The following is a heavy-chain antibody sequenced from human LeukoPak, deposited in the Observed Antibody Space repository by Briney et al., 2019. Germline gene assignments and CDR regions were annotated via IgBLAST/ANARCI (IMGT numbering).Heavy chain of an antibody. CDR2: ISGSGGST. D-gene: IGHD2-15*01. Sequence: SGGSLRVSCEASGFTFNKFAMSWVRQAPGKGLEWVSAISGSGGSTYYADSVKGRFTISRDNSKNTLYLQMNSLRAEDTAVYYCATLGYCSGGSCYPPTWYYGMDVWGQGTTVTVSS. CDR1: GFTFNKFA. V-gene: IGHV3-23*01. J-gene: IGHJ6*02. CDR3: ATLGYCSGGSCYPPTWYYGMDV.